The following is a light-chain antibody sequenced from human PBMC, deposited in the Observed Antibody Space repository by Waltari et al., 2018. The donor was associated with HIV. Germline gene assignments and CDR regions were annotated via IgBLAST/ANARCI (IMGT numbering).Light chain of an antibody. Sequence: IVLTKSPGTLSLSPGDRATLSCRASQTVSSTSLAWYQQKPGQAPRLLIYDASSRATGIPDRFSGSGSGTDFTLTISRLEPEDFAVYYCQQYGSSPQTFGQGTKVEIK. CDR3: QQYGSSPQT. CDR1: QTVSSTS. V-gene: IGKV3-20*01. CDR2: DAS. J-gene: IGKJ1*01.